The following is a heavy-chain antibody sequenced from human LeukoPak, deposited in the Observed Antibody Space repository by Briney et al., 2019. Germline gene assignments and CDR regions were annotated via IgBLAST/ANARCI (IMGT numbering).Heavy chain of an antibody. J-gene: IGHJ4*02. CDR1: GGSISSYY. CDR3: ARIMFGGVMAFDY. D-gene: IGHD3-16*01. V-gene: IGHV4-59*08. Sequence: SETLSLTCTVCGGSISSYYWSWIRQPPGKGLEWIGYIYYSGSTNYNPSLKSRVTISVDTSKNQFSLKLSSVTAADTAVYYCARIMFGGVMAFDYWGQGTLVTVSS. CDR2: IYYSGST.